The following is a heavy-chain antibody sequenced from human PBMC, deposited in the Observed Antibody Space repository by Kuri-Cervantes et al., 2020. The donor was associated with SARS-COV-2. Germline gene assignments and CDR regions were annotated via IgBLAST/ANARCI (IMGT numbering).Heavy chain of an antibody. D-gene: IGHD2-15*01. J-gene: IGHJ5*02. CDR1: GYTFTGYY. CDR2: INPNSGGT. V-gene: IGHV1-2*02. Sequence: ASVKVSCKASGYTFTGYYMHWVRQAPGQGLEWMGWINPNSGGTNYAQKFQGRVTMTRDTSISTAYMELSRLRSGDTAVYYCARDWGGYCSGGSCYSILNWFDPWGQGTLVTVSS. CDR3: ARDWGGYCSGGSCYSILNWFDP.